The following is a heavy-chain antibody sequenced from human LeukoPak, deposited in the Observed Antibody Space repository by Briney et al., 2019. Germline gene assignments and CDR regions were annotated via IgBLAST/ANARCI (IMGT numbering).Heavy chain of an antibody. CDR2: IYNSGST. D-gene: IGHD5-18*01. J-gene: IGHJ4*02. Sequence: SETLSLTCTISGGSISTYYWSWVRLPPGKGLEWIGYIYNSGSTKYDPSLKSRVTVSVDTSKNQLSLKLGSVTAADTAVYYCARARPDTAMAVDYWDQGTLVTVSS. V-gene: IGHV4-59*01. CDR3: ARARPDTAMAVDY. CDR1: GGSISTYY.